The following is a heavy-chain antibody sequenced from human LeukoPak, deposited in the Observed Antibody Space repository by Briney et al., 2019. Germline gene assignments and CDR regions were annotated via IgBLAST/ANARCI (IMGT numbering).Heavy chain of an antibody. Sequence: PSETLSLTCTVSGYSISSGYYWGWIRQPPGKGLEWIGSIYHSGSTYYNPSLKSRVTISVDTSKNQFSLKLSSVTAADTAVYYCARSDTAMVTFGYWGQGTLVTVSS. D-gene: IGHD5-18*01. J-gene: IGHJ4*02. CDR1: GYSISSGYY. CDR3: ARSDTAMVTFGY. CDR2: IYHSGST. V-gene: IGHV4-38-2*02.